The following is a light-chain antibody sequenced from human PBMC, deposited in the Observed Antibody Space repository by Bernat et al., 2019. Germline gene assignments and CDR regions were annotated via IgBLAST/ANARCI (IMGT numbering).Light chain of an antibody. CDR2: LVS. Sequence: DIVMPQSPLSLPVTPGEPASISCRSNQSLLYSNGNTHLDWYVQRPGQSPQLLIYLVSIRASGVPDRFSGSGSGRDFTLKISRVEAEDVGIYYCMQGVQTLTFGGGTRVEIK. V-gene: IGKV2-28*01. CDR3: MQGVQTLT. J-gene: IGKJ4*01. CDR1: QSLLYSNGNTH.